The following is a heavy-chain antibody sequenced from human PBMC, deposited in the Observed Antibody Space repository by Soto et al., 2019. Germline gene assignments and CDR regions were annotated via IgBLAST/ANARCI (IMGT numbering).Heavy chain of an antibody. Sequence: PSETLSLTCAVYGGSFSGYYWSWIRQPPGKGLEWIGEINHSGSTNYNPSLKSRVTISVDTSKNQFSLKLSSVTAADTAVYYCAEMVRGVREFYFDYWGQGTLVTVSS. D-gene: IGHD3-10*01. J-gene: IGHJ4*02. V-gene: IGHV4-34*01. CDR2: INHSGST. CDR1: GGSFSGYY. CDR3: AEMVRGVREFYFDY.